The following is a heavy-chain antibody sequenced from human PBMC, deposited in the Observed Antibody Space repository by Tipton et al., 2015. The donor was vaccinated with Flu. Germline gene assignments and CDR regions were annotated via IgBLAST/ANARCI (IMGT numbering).Heavy chain of an antibody. Sequence: SLRLSCAASGFTFSSYWMHWVRQAPGKGLAWVSRIDSGGSGTGYADSVKGRFTISRDNAKNTVYLQMNSLRVEDTAVYYCARGFSGPQQLTIGYLGQGAQVPVSS. D-gene: IGHD6-13*01. CDR2: IDSGGSGT. CDR3: ARGFSGPQQLTIGY. V-gene: IGHV3-74*01. J-gene: IGHJ4*02. CDR1: GFTFSSYW.